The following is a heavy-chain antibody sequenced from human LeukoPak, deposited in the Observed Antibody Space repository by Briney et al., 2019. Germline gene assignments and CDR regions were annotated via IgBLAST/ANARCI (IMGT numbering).Heavy chain of an antibody. D-gene: IGHD1-1*01. V-gene: IGHV3-7*03. CDR1: GFTFSSYA. Sequence: GGSLRLSCAASGFTFSSYAMNWDRQAPGKGLEWVANIQQDGNEKYYVDSVKGRFTISRDNAKNSLYLQMNSLRAEDTAVYYCARDTSGADYWGQGTLVTVSS. CDR2: IQQDGNEK. CDR3: ARDTSGADY. J-gene: IGHJ4*02.